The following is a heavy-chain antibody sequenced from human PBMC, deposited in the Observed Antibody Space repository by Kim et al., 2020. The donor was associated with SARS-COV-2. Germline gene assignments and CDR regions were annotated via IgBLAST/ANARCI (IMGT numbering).Heavy chain of an antibody. CDR3: ARGFDY. J-gene: IGHJ4*02. Sequence: SETLSLTCTVSGASISSYYWSWIRQPPGKGLEWIGYIYYSGSTNYNPSLKSRVTISVDTSKNQFSLKLSSVTAADTDVYYCARGFDYWGQGTLVTVSS. CDR1: GASISSYY. V-gene: IGHV4-59*01. CDR2: IYYSGST.